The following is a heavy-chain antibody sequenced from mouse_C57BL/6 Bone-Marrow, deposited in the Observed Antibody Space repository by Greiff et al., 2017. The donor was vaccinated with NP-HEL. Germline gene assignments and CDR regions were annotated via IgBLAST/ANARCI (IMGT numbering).Heavy chain of an antibody. D-gene: IGHD4-1*01. CDR2: ISNLAYSI. CDR1: GFTFSDYG. Sequence: EVKLMESGGGLVQPGGSLKLSCAASGFTFSDYGMAWVRQAPRKGPEWVAFISNLAYSIYYADTVTGRFTISRENAKNTLYLEMSSLRSEDTAMYYCARERGPSGTDFAYWGQGNLVTVSA. V-gene: IGHV5-15*01. CDR3: ARERGPSGTDFAY. J-gene: IGHJ3*01.